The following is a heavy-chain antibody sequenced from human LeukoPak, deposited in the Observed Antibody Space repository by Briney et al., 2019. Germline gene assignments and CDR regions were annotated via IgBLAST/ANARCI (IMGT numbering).Heavy chain of an antibody. CDR3: AKVSRGD. CDR2: ISYDGSNK. CDR1: GFTFSSYG. J-gene: IGHJ4*02. Sequence: PGGSLRLSCAASGFTFSSYGMHWVRQAPGKGLEWVAVISYDGSNKYYADSVKGRFTISRDNSKNTLYLQMNSLRAEGTAVYYCAKVSRGDWGQGTLVTVSS. V-gene: IGHV3-30*18.